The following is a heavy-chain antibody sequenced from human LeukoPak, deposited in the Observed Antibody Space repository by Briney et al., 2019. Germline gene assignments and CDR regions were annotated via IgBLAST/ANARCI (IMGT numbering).Heavy chain of an antibody. CDR3: ARRVIYRGYIYGPEYFDY. CDR1: GGSVSSGSYY. V-gene: IGHV4-61*01. D-gene: IGHD5-18*01. CDR2: IYYSGST. Sequence: KTSETLSLTCTVSGGSVSSGSYYWSWIRQPPGKGLEWIGYIYYSGSTNYNPSFKSRVTISVDTSKNQFSLTLSSVTAADTAVYYCARRVIYRGYIYGPEYFDYWGQGTLVTVSS. J-gene: IGHJ4*02.